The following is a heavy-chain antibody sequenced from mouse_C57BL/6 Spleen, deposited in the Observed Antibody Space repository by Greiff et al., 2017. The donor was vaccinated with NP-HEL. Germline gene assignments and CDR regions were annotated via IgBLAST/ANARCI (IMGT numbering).Heavy chain of an antibody. CDR2: INYDGSST. J-gene: IGHJ1*03. Sequence: EVMLVESEGGLVQPGSSMKLSCTASGFTFSDYYMAWVRQVPEKGLEWVANINYDGSSTYYLDSLKSRFIISRDNAKNILYLQMSSLKSEDTATYYGARAHYYGSSYDWYFDVWGTGTTVTVSS. CDR3: ARAHYYGSSYDWYFDV. CDR1: GFTFSDYY. D-gene: IGHD1-1*01. V-gene: IGHV5-16*01.